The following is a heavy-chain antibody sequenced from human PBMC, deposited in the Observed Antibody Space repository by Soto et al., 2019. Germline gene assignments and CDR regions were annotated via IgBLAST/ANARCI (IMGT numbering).Heavy chain of an antibody. D-gene: IGHD6-19*01. CDR1: GYSLTSGYY. J-gene: IGHJ4*02. CDR2: IYHSGDT. CDR3: ARARIVVAGTIVDY. Sequence: SETLSLTCAVSGYSLTSGYYCGWIRQPPGKGLEWIGSIYHSGDTYYNPSLKSRVTISVDTSKNHFSLKLTSVTAADTAVYYCARARIVVAGTIVDYWGQGTLVTVSA. V-gene: IGHV4-38-2*01.